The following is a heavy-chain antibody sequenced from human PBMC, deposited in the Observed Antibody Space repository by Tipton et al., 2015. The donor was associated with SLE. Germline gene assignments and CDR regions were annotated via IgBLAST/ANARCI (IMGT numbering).Heavy chain of an antibody. D-gene: IGHD6-6*01. V-gene: IGHV4-39*07. CDR3: ARERSSSGEY. CDR1: SGSISSSTYH. Sequence: TLSLTCTVSSGSISSSTYHWSWIRQPPGKGLGWIGRIYYSGTTYYKPSLQSRVTISVDTSQTQFSLNLSSVTAADTAVDYCARERSSSGEYWGQGTLVTVSS. J-gene: IGHJ4*02. CDR2: IYYSGTT.